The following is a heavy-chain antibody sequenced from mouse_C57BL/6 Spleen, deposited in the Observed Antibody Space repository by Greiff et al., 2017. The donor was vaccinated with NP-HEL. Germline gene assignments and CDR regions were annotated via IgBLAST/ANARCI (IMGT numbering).Heavy chain of an antibody. J-gene: IGHJ2*01. Sequence: EVQLVESGGGLVKPGGSLKLSCAASGFTFSDYGMHWVRQAPEKGLEWVAYISSGSSTIYYADTVKGRFTISRDNAKNTLFLQMTSLRSEDTAMYYCARGYYYGSSPYYFDYWGQGTTLTVSS. CDR2: ISSGSSTI. D-gene: IGHD1-1*01. V-gene: IGHV5-17*01. CDR3: ARGYYYGSSPYYFDY. CDR1: GFTFSDYG.